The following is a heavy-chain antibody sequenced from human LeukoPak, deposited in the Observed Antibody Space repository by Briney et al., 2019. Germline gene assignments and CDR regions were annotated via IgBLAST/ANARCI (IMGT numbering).Heavy chain of an antibody. Sequence: GGSLRHSCAASGFTFSSYSMNWVRQAPGKGLEWLSYISSSSSTIYYADSVKGRFTISRDNAKNSLYLQMNSLRAEDTAVYYCARGNYDFWSGYDDAFDIWGQGTMVTVSP. J-gene: IGHJ3*02. V-gene: IGHV3-48*01. CDR2: ISSSSSTI. CDR1: GFTFSSYS. D-gene: IGHD3-3*01. CDR3: ARGNYDFWSGYDDAFDI.